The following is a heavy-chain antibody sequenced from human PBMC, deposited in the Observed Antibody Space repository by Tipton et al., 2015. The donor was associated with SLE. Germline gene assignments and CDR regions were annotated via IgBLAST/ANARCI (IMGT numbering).Heavy chain of an antibody. J-gene: IGHJ4*02. Sequence: SLRLSCAASGFTVSSNYMSWVRQAPGKGLEWDSVIYSGGSTYYADSVKGRFTISRDNSKNTLYLQMNSLRAEDTAVYYCARCPGRFGEPCYWGQGTLVTVSS. D-gene: IGHD3-10*01. CDR3: ARCPGRFGEPCY. CDR2: IYSGGST. CDR1: GFTVSSNY. V-gene: IGHV3-66*02.